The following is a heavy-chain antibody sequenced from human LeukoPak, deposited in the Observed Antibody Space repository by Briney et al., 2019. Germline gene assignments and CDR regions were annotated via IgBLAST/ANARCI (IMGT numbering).Heavy chain of an antibody. CDR1: GGSFSGYY. CDR3: ARRGWDYYGSGSYYRPRGYYYYGMDV. Sequence: SETLSLTCAVYGGSFSGYYWSWIRQPPGKGLEWIGEINHSGSTNYNPSLKSRVTISVDTSKNQFSLKLNSVTAADTAVYYCARRGWDYYGSGSYYRPRGYYYYGMDVWGQGTTVTVSS. V-gene: IGHV4-34*01. D-gene: IGHD3-10*01. CDR2: INHSGST. J-gene: IGHJ6*02.